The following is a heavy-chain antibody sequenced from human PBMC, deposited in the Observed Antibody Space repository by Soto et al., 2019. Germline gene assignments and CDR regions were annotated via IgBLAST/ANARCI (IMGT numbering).Heavy chain of an antibody. V-gene: IGHV4-39*01. CDR1: GGSISNSRDY. D-gene: IGHD3-22*01. CDR3: ATIQGITMIVRKSNWFDP. Sequence: SETLSLTCTVSGGSISNSRDYWGWIRQPPGKGLEWIGSIYYSGSTYYNPSLKSRVTISVDTSKNQFSLKLSSVTAADTAVYYCATIQGITMIVRKSNWFDPWGQGTLVTVSS. J-gene: IGHJ5*02. CDR2: IYYSGST.